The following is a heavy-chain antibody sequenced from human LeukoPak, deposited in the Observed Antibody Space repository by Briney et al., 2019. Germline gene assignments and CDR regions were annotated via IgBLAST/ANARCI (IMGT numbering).Heavy chain of an antibody. CDR2: FDPEDGET. CDR3: APDYYDSSGYLRLGGG. Sequence: ASVKVSCKVSGYTLTELSMHWVRQAPGKGLEWMGGFDPEDGETIYAQKFQGRVTMTEDTSTDTAYMELSSLRSEDTAVYYCAPDYYDSSGYLRLGGGWGQGTLVTVSS. V-gene: IGHV1-24*01. J-gene: IGHJ4*02. D-gene: IGHD3-22*01. CDR1: GYTLTELS.